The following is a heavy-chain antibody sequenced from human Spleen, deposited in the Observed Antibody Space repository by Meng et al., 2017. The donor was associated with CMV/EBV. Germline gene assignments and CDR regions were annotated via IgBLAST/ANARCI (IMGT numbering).Heavy chain of an antibody. Sequence: SLKISCAASGFTFDDYAMHWVRQAPGKGLEWVSGISWNSGSIGYADSVKGRFTISRDNAKNSLYLQMNSLRAEDTALYYCAKNWQQLVQGYFDYWGQGTRVTVSS. J-gene: IGHJ4*02. CDR3: AKNWQQLVQGYFDY. CDR1: GFTFDDYA. D-gene: IGHD6-13*01. CDR2: ISWNSGSI. V-gene: IGHV3-9*01.